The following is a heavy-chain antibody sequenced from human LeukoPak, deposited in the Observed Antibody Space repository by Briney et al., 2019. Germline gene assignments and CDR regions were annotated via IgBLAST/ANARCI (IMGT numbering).Heavy chain of an antibody. V-gene: IGHV3-23*01. D-gene: IGHD1-1*01. CDR1: GFTFSSYG. CDR3: TRHRSDWNAIDEPFDY. Sequence: GGTLRLSCAASGFTFSSYGMSWVRQAPGKGLEWVSAISGSGGSTYYADSVKGRFTISRDNSKNTLYLQMNRLKTEDTAVYYCTRHRSDWNAIDEPFDYWGQGTLVTVSS. J-gene: IGHJ4*02. CDR2: ISGSGGST.